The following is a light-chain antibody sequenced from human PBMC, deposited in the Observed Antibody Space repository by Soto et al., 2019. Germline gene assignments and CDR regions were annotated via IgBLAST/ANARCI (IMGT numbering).Light chain of an antibody. V-gene: IGKV3-20*01. CDR1: QSVSSSY. CDR2: GTS. CDR3: QQYGNSVPFT. Sequence: EIVLTQSPGTLSLSPGERATLSCRASQSVSSSYLAWYQQKPGQAPRLLIYGTSIRATGIPDRISGSGSGTDFSLTISRLEPEDFAVYYCQQYGNSVPFTFGQGTKLEIK. J-gene: IGKJ2*01.